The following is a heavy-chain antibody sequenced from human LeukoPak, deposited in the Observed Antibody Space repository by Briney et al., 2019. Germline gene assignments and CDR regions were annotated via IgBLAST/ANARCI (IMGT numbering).Heavy chain of an antibody. CDR1: GFTFSDYY. V-gene: IGHV3-11*01. J-gene: IGHJ6*03. D-gene: IGHD3-10*02. CDR2: ISHSGSTK. Sequence: GGSLRLSCAASGFTFSDYYMSWIRQAPGKGLEWVSYISHSGSTKYYADSVKGRFTISRDNAKNTPYLQMNSLRAEDTAVYYCARDSVVRGNIGNDMDVWGKGTTVTVSS. CDR3: ARDSVVRGNIGNDMDV.